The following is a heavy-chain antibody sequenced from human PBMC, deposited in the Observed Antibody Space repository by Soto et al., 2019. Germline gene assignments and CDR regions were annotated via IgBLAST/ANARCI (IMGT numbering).Heavy chain of an antibody. J-gene: IGHJ4*02. CDR2: INSDGSTT. CDR3: ARGPPYSSPDY. CDR1: GFTFSGSA. D-gene: IGHD6-13*01. V-gene: IGHV3-74*01. Sequence: PGGSLRLSCAASGFTFSGSAMHWVRQAPGKGLVWVSRINSDGSTTSYADSVKGRFTISRDNAKNTLYLQMNSLRAEDTAVYYCARGPPYSSPDYWGQGTLVTVSS.